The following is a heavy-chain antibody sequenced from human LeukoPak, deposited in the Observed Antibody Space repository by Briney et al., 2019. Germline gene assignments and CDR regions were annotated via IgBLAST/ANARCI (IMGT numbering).Heavy chain of an antibody. V-gene: IGHV3-23*01. J-gene: IGHJ3*02. D-gene: IGHD3-10*01. Sequence: GGSLRLSCAASGFTFSSYAMSWVRQAPGKGLEWVSVIRGSGGSTYYADSVKGRFTIFRDNSNNTLYLQMNSLRAEDTAVYYCAKSGSGPNDAFDIWGQGTMVTVSS. CDR2: IRGSGGST. CDR1: GFTFSSYA. CDR3: AKSGSGPNDAFDI.